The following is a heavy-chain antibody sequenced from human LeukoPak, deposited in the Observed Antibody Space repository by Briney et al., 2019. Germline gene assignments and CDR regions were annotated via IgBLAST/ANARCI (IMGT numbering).Heavy chain of an antibody. CDR2: NYNRGTT. J-gene: IGHJ4*02. V-gene: IGHV4-59*01. CDR1: GGSISTYY. CDR3: ARERASAGPHFEH. D-gene: IGHD6-13*01. Sequence: SETLSLTCTVSGGSISTYYWSWIRQPPGKGLEWIGYNYNRGTTNYNPSLKSRVTISVDRSKNQFSLSLTSVTAADTAVYYCARERASAGPHFEHWGRGILVTVSS.